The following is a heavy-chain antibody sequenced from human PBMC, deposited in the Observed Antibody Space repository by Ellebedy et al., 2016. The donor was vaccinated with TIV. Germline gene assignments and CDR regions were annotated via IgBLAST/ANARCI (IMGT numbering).Heavy chain of an antibody. D-gene: IGHD4/OR15-4a*01. CDR1: GFTFDDSA. CDR2: ISGNSIHT. Sequence: PGGSPRLSCAASGFTFDDSAMHWVRQAPGKGLEWVSLISGNSIHTYYADSVECRFTISRDNSKNSLYLQINSLTTEDTGLYYCAKGKTYGAWVYGMDVWGQGTTVTVSS. V-gene: IGHV3-43*02. CDR3: AKGKTYGAWVYGMDV. J-gene: IGHJ6*02.